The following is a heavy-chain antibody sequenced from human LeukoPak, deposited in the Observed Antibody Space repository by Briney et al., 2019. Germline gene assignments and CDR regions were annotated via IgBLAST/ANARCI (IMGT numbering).Heavy chain of an antibody. CDR1: GGSFSDYY. J-gene: IGHJ1*01. Sequence: SETLSLTCAVYGGSFSDYYGSWIRQPPGKGLEWIGEINHSGSTNYKPSLKSRVTISVDTAKHQFSLKLSSVTAADTAVYYCGYSSGYQQHWGQGTLVTVSS. D-gene: IGHD6-19*01. V-gene: IGHV4-34*01. CDR3: GYSSGYQQH. CDR2: INHSGST.